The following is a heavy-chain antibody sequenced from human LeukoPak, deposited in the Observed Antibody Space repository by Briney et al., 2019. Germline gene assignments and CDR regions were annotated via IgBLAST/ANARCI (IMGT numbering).Heavy chain of an antibody. CDR1: GSTVSSNY. CDR2: IYPNGNT. V-gene: IGHV3-66*04. CDR3: ARRGHGYGSPFDY. J-gene: IGHJ4*02. D-gene: IGHD5-18*01. Sequence: PGGSMRLSCAAPGSTVSSNYMNWVRQAPGKGLEWVSMIYPNGNTFYTDSVKGRFTISRDNSKNTLDLQMSSLRAEDTAVYYCARRGHGYGSPFDYWGQGTLVTVSS.